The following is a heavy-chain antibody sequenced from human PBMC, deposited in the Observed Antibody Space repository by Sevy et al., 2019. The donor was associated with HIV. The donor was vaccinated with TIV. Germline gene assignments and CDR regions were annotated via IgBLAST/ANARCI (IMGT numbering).Heavy chain of an antibody. CDR1: GYTFNSHG. Sequence: ASVKVSCKASGYTFNSHGISWVRQAPGQGLEWMGWISAFNGNKNSAQKFQGRVAMTTDTSRSTAYMEMRGLKPDYTAVYYCARVRMLYGSRSDHPLAYWGQGTLVTVSS. CDR2: ISAFNGNK. V-gene: IGHV1-18*01. D-gene: IGHD3-10*01. J-gene: IGHJ4*02. CDR3: ARVRMLYGSRSDHPLAY.